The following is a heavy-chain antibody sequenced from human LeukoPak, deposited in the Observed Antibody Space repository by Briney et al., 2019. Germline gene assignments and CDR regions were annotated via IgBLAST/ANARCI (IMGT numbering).Heavy chain of an antibody. V-gene: IGHV1-69*04. CDR1: GYTLTELS. CDR3: ARDLYCSGGSCPPKQPYYFDY. CDR2: IIPILGIA. J-gene: IGHJ4*02. Sequence: SVKVSCKVSGYTLTELSMHWVRQAPGQGLEWMGRIIPILGIANYAQKFQGRVTITADKSTSTAYMELSSLRSEDTAVYYCARDLYCSGGSCPPKQPYYFDYWGQGTLVTVSS. D-gene: IGHD2-15*01.